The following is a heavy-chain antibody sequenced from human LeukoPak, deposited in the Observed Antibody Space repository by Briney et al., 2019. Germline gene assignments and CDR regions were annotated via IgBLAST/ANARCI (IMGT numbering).Heavy chain of an antibody. J-gene: IGHJ4*02. V-gene: IGHV3-48*04. D-gene: IGHD5-12*01. CDR3: ARDHRYAFDN. CDR1: GFTFSDYS. CDR2: VGISSGNT. Sequence: GGSLRLSCAASGFTFSDYSMNWVRQAPGKGLEWVSYVGISSGNTKYADSVKGRFTISGDSAKNSVFLQMNNLRVEDTAVYYCARDHRYAFDNWGQGALVTVSS.